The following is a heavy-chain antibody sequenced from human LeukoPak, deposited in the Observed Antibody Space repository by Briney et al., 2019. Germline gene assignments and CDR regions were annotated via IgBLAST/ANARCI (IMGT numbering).Heavy chain of an antibody. CDR3: ARDQSGGSNNWFDP. CDR1: GYTFTHYA. D-gene: IGHD1-26*01. V-gene: IGHV1-69*13. J-gene: IGHJ5*02. Sequence: ASVKASCKASGYTFTHYAINWVRQAPGQGLEWMGGIIPIFGTANYAQTFQGRVTITADESTSTAYMELSSLRSEDTAVYYCARDQSGGSNNWFDPWGQGTLVTVSS. CDR2: IIPIFGTA.